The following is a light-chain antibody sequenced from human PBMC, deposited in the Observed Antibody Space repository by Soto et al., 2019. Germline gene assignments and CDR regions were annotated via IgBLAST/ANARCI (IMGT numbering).Light chain of an antibody. CDR1: QSVSSN. CDR2: GAS. J-gene: IGKJ1*01. V-gene: IGKV3D-15*01. Sequence: EIVMTQSPATLSVSPGERATLSCRASQSVSSNLAWYQQKPGQAPRLLIYGASIRATGIPARFSGSGSGTEFTLTISSLQSEDFAVYYCQQYNNWPRTFGKGTKV. CDR3: QQYNNWPRT.